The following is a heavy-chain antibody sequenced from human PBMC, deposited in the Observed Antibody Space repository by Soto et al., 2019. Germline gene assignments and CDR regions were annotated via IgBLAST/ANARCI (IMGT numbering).Heavy chain of an antibody. CDR2: IIPIFGTA. J-gene: IGHJ6*02. V-gene: IGHV1-69*06. D-gene: IGHD3-10*01. CDR3: ARAIVGITMVRGVIMGMDV. CDR1: GGTFSSYA. Sequence: SVKVSCKASGGTFSSYAISWVRQAPGQGLEWMGGIIPIFGTANYAQKFQGRVTITADKSTSTAYMELSSLRSEDTAVYYCARAIVGITMVRGVIMGMDVWGQGTTVTVSS.